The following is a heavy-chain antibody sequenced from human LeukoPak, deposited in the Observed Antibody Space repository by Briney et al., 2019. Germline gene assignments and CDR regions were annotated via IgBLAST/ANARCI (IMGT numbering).Heavy chain of an antibody. CDR1: GFTFSDYY. Sequence: GGSLRLSCAASGFTFSDYYMSWIRQAPGKGLEWVSYISSSGSNIYYADSVKGRLTISRDNAKNSLYLQMNSLRAEDTAVYYCARLLSAYGSGMHAFDIWGQGTVVTVSS. V-gene: IGHV3-11*04. D-gene: IGHD3-10*01. CDR3: ARLLSAYGSGMHAFDI. J-gene: IGHJ3*02. CDR2: ISSSGSNI.